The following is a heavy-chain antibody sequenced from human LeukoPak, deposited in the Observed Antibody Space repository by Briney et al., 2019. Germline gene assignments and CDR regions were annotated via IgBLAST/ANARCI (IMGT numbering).Heavy chain of an antibody. CDR2: INHSGST. D-gene: IGHD6-19*01. CDR1: GGSFSGYY. V-gene: IGHV4-34*01. J-gene: IGHJ4*02. CDR3: ARGRSGAVAGTLDY. Sequence: PSETLSLTCAVYGGSFSGYYWSWIRQPPGKGLEWIGEINHSGSTNYNPSLKSRVIISVDTSKNQFSLKLSSVTAADTAVYYCARGRSGAVAGTLDYWGQGTLVTVSS.